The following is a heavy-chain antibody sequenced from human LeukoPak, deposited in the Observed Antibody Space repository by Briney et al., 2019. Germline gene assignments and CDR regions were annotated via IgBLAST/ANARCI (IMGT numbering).Heavy chain of an antibody. D-gene: IGHD6-13*01. CDR1: GGSIRGYY. J-gene: IGHJ4*02. CDR3: ARASSYSSNYIDY. V-gene: IGHV4-4*07. CDR2: IYSTGNT. Sequence: KSSETLSLTCTVSGGSIRGYYWSWLRQPAGEGLEWIGRIYSTGNTIYNPSLNSRVTISIDMSKNQFSLTVISVTAADTAVYYCARASSYSSNYIDYWGQGTLVTVSS.